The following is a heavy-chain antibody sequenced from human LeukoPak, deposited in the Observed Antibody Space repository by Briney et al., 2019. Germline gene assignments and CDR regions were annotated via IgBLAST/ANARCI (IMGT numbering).Heavy chain of an antibody. CDR2: SRERGNSYTT. CDR3: ANFFGNNFGF. V-gene: IGHV3-72*01. J-gene: IGHJ4*02. D-gene: IGHD5-24*01. CDR1: GLTFRDYY. Sequence: GGALTLSCVATGLTFRDYYMHGVRQAAGKGLEWVGLSRERGNSYTTEYATSVEGRFTISRDDSKQSLYLQMHSLKTEGTAVYYCANFFGNNFGFWGQGTLVTVSS.